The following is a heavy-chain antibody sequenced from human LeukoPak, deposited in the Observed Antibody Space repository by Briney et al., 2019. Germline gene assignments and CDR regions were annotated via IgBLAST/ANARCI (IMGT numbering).Heavy chain of an antibody. CDR1: RFTFSSYS. J-gene: IGHJ4*02. CDR2: ISSSSSYI. Sequence: GGSLRLSCAASRFTFSSYSMNWVRQAPGKGLEWVSSISSSSSYIYYADSVKGRFTISRDNAKNSLYLQMNSLRAEDTAVYYCARGGYSSSYFDYWGQGTLVTVSS. V-gene: IGHV3-21*01. CDR3: ARGGYSSSYFDY. D-gene: IGHD6-13*01.